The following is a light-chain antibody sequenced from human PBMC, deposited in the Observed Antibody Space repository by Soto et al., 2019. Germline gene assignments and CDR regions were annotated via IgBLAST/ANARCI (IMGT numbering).Light chain of an antibody. Sequence: EIVLTQSPATLSLSPGERATLSCRASQSVGSYLAWYQQKPGQAPSLLIYDASNRATGIPARFSGSGSGTDFTLTISSLEPEDFAVYYCQQRDNWPPRYTFGQGTKLEIK. CDR2: DAS. V-gene: IGKV3-11*01. J-gene: IGKJ2*01. CDR1: QSVGSY. CDR3: QQRDNWPPRYT.